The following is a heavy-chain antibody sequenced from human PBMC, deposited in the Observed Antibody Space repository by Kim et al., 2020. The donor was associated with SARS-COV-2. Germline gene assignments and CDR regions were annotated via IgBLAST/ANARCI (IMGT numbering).Heavy chain of an antibody. V-gene: IGHV4-31*03. CDR3: ARSYGGTESCFDY. D-gene: IGHD2-15*01. CDR2: IYYSGST. CDR1: GGSISSGGYY. Sequence: SETLSLTCTVSGGSISSGGYYWSWIRQHPGKGLEWIGYIYYSGSTYYNPSLKSRVTISVDTSKNQFSLKLSSVTAADTAVYYCARSYGGTESCFDYWGQGTLVTVSS. J-gene: IGHJ4*02.